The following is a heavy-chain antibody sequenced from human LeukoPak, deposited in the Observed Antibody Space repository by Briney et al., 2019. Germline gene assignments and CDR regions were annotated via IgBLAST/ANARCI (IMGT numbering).Heavy chain of an antibody. CDR2: IYHSGST. CDR1: GASISSYY. J-gene: IGHJ4*01. CDR3: ARAGEIGSGSYRRPFDY. Sequence: SETLSLTCTVSGASISSYYWSWIRQPPGKGLEWIGYIYHSGSTNYNSSLKSRVTISVDTSKNQFSLNLTSVTAADTAVYYCARAGEIGSGSYRRPFDYWGQGTLVTVSS. V-gene: IGHV4-59*01. D-gene: IGHD3-10*01.